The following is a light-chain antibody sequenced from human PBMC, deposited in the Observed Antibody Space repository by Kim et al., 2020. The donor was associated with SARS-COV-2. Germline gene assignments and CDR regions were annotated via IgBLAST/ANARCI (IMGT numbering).Light chain of an antibody. CDR1: QSVSSSY. J-gene: IGKJ5*01. Sequence: EIVLTQSPGTLSLSPGERATLSCRASQSVSSSYLAWYQQKPGQAPRLLIYGASSRATGIPDRFSGSGSGTDFTLTIRRLGPEDFAVYYCQQYGSSPPITFGQGTRLEIK. CDR3: QQYGSSPPIT. V-gene: IGKV3-20*01. CDR2: GAS.